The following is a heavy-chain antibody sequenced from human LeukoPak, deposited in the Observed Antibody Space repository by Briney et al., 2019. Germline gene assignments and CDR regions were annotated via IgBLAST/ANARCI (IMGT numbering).Heavy chain of an antibody. Sequence: PGGSLRLSCAASGFTFSSYAMSWVRQAPGKGLEWVSAISGSGGSTYYADSVEGRFTISRDDSKKMVFLQMSSLRAEDTAVYYCAKDSETWTRIVVAGNAFNVWGQGTTVTVS. J-gene: IGHJ3*01. V-gene: IGHV3-23*01. CDR3: AKDSETWTRIVVAGNAFNV. CDR1: GFTFSSYA. D-gene: IGHD2-15*01. CDR2: ISGSGGST.